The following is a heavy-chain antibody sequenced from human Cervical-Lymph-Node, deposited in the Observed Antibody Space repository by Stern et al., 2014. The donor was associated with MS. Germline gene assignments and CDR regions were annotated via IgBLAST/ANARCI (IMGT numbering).Heavy chain of an antibody. CDR2: IYYSGSP. D-gene: IGHD6-19*01. V-gene: IGHV4-39*01. J-gene: IGHJ4*02. CDR1: GGSISSSSYY. Sequence: QLQLQESGPGLVKPSETLSLTCTVSGGSISSSSYYWGWIRQPPGKGLEWIGSIYYSGSPYYNPSLKSRVPISVDTPKNQFPRKLSSGTAADTAVYYCARHTISGWYEDYWGQGTLVTVSS. CDR3: ARHTISGWYEDY.